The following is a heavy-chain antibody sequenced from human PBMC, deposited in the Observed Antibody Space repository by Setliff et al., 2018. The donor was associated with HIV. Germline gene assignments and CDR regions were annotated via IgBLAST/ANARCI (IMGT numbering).Heavy chain of an antibody. V-gene: IGHV4-39*01. D-gene: IGHD3-10*01. CDR1: GGSISTNYY. CDR3: ARVLRITIIRGPNWFDP. CDR2: AYYSGSS. Sequence: NPSETLSLTCTVSGGSISTNYYWGWIRQPPGKGLEWIGSAYYSGSSYYSPSLRSRVTISVDTSKNQFSLKLSSVTAADTAVYYCARVLRITIIRGPNWFDPWGQGTLVTVSS. J-gene: IGHJ5*02.